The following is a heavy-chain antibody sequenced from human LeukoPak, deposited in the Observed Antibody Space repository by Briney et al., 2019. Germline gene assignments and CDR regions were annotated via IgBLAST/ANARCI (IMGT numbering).Heavy chain of an antibody. CDR3: ARGSRYYYDSGSYYPSYYYMDV. J-gene: IGHJ6*03. V-gene: IGHV1-2*02. Sequence: ASVKVSCKASGYSFTGYYMHWVRQAPGQGLEWMAWINPNGGGTKYAQKFQGRVTMTRDTSIGTAYMELSMLRSDDTAVYYCARGSRYYYDSGSYYPSYYYMDVWGTGTTVTVSS. D-gene: IGHD3-10*01. CDR2: INPNGGGT. CDR1: GYSFTGYY.